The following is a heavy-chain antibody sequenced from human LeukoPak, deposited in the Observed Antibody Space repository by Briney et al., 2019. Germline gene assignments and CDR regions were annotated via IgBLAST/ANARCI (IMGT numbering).Heavy chain of an antibody. J-gene: IGHJ6*02. CDR2: FDPEDGET. Sequence: ASVKVSCKVSGYTLTELSMHWVRQAPVKGLEWMGGFDPEDGETIYAQKFQGRVTMTEDTSTDTAYMELSSLRSEDTAVYYCATDRSVTTIDYYYYGMDVWGQGTTVTVSS. V-gene: IGHV1-24*01. CDR3: ATDRSVTTIDYYYYGMDV. CDR1: GYTLTELS. D-gene: IGHD4-17*01.